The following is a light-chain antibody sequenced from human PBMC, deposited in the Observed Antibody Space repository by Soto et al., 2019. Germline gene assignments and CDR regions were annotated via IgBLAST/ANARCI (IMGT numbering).Light chain of an antibody. Sequence: EVVLTHSPGTLSLSPGERATLSCSASQSVSSSYLAWYQQKPGQAPRLLIYGASSRATGIPDRFSGSGSGTDFTLTISRLEPEDFAVYYCHQYGGSLGTFGQGTKV. J-gene: IGKJ1*01. CDR1: QSVSSSY. CDR2: GAS. V-gene: IGKV3-20*01. CDR3: HQYGGSLGT.